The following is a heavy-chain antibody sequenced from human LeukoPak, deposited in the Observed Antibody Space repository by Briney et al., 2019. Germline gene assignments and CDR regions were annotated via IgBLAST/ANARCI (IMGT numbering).Heavy chain of an antibody. V-gene: IGHV3-23*01. CDR1: KFTFSSYA. Sequence: GGSLRLSCAASKFTFSSYAMSWVRQAPGKGLEWVSAISGSGGSTYYADSVKGRFTISRDNSKNTLYLQMNSLRAEDTAVYYCAKESQFITMIVVVSLDYWGQGTLVTVSS. D-gene: IGHD3-22*01. J-gene: IGHJ4*02. CDR2: ISGSGGST. CDR3: AKESQFITMIVVVSLDY.